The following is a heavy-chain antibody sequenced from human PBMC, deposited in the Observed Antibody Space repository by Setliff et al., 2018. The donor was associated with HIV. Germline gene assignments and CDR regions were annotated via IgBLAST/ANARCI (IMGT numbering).Heavy chain of an antibody. CDR3: ARGQGYSYGEGYFDY. Sequence: LSLTCTVSGGSISSAYYYWGWIRQPPGKGLEWIGNIYYSGSTYYNPSLKSRVTISVDTSKNQFSLKLSSVTAADTAVYYCARGQGYSYGEGYFDYWGQGTLVTVSS. D-gene: IGHD5-18*01. V-gene: IGHV4-39*01. CDR2: IYYSGST. CDR1: GGSISSAYYY. J-gene: IGHJ4*02.